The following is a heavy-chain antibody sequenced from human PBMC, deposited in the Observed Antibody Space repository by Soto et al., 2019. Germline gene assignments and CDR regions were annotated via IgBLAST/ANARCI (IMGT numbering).Heavy chain of an antibody. D-gene: IGHD2-2*01. V-gene: IGHV1-2*02. CDR1: GYTFTGYY. J-gene: IGHJ6*01. CDR2: INPNSGDT. CDR3: ARGHCSSTSCYGSDYYYGLDV. Sequence: QVQLVQSGAEVKKPGASVKVSCKASGYTFTGYYMHWVRQAPGQGLEWMGWINPNSGDTSYAQKLQGRVTMTRDTSITTAYMELSRLRSDDTAVFYCARGHCSSTSCYGSDYYYGLDVW.